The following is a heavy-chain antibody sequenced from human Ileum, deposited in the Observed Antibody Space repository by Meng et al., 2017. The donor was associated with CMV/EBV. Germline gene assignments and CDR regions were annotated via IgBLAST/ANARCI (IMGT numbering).Heavy chain of an antibody. CDR3: AHRLGAFDP. Sequence: QFNLHDSGPTLMNATQTLTLPCTFSAFSLSTSGVGVGLIRQPPGKALEWLALIYWDDDKRYSPSLKSRLTITKDTSKNQVVLTMTNMDPVDTATYYCAHRLGAFDPWGQGTLVTVSS. J-gene: IGHJ5*02. CDR1: AFSLSTSGVG. V-gene: IGHV2-5*02. CDR2: IYWDDDK.